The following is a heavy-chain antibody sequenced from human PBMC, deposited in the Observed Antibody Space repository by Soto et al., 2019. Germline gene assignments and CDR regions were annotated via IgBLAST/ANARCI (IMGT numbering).Heavy chain of an antibody. CDR2: ISGSSTYI. D-gene: IGHD4-4*01. CDR1: GFTFSSYS. J-gene: IGHJ3*02. V-gene: IGHV3-21*01. Sequence: GGSLRLSCAASGFTFSSYSMNWVRQAPGKGLEWVSSISGSSTYIYYADSVKGRFTISRDNAKNSLYLQMNSLRAEDTAVYYCARAAYSNYGLLPIDIWGQGTLVTVSS. CDR3: ARAAYSNYGLLPIDI.